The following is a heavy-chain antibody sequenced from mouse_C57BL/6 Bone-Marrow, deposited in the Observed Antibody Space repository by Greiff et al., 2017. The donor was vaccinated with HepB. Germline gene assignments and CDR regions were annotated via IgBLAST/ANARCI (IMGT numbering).Heavy chain of an antibody. V-gene: IGHV5-4*01. CDR3: ARDPPCTTWNYFDY. Sequence: EVHLVESGGGLVKPGGSLKLSCAASGFTFSSYAMSWVRQTPEKRLEWVATISDGGSYTYYPDNVKGRFTISRDNAKNNLYLQMSHLKSEDTAMYYSARDPPCTTWNYFDYWGQGTTLTVSS. D-gene: IGHD2-14*01. CDR2: ISDGGSYT. CDR1: GFTFSSYA. J-gene: IGHJ2*01.